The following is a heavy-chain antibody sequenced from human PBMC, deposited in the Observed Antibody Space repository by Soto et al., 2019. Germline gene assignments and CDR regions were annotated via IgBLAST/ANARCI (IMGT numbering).Heavy chain of an antibody. J-gene: IGHJ6*02. CDR2: INPSGGST. Sequence: ASVVGSCAASGDTFTSYYMHSVRQAPGQGLEWMGIINPSGGSTSYAQKFQGRVTMTRDTSTSTVYMELSSLRSEDTAVYYCARDFVGAPDYYYYYGMDGWGQGTTVTVSS. CDR1: GDTFTSYY. V-gene: IGHV1-46*01. CDR3: ARDFVGAPDYYYYYGMDG. D-gene: IGHD1-26*01.